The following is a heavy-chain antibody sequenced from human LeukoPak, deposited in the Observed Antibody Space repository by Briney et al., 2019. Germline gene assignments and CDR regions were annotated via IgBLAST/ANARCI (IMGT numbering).Heavy chain of an antibody. J-gene: IGHJ6*03. CDR1: GFTFSSYA. Sequence: PGGSLRLSCAASGFTFSSYAMSWVRQAPGKGLEWVSAISGSGGSTYYADSVKGRFTISRDNSKNTLYLQMNSLRAEDTAVYYCAKLRYYHSSGPYYMDVWGKGTTVTVSS. CDR3: AKLRYYHSSGPYYMDV. V-gene: IGHV3-23*01. D-gene: IGHD3-22*01. CDR2: ISGSGGST.